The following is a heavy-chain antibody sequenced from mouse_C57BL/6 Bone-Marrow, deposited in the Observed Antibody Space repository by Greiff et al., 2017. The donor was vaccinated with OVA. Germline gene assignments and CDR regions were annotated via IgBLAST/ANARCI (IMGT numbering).Heavy chain of an antibody. D-gene: IGHD1-1*01. CDR3: TTATVVATDYFDY. V-gene: IGHV14-4*01. CDR2: IDPENGDT. CDR1: GFNIKDDY. J-gene: IGHJ2*01. Sequence: EVQVVESGAELVRPGASVKLSCTASGFNIKDDYMHWVKQRPEQGLEWIGWIDPENGDTEYASKFQGKATITADTSSNTAYLQLSSLTSEDTAVYYCTTATVVATDYFDYWGQGTTLTVSS.